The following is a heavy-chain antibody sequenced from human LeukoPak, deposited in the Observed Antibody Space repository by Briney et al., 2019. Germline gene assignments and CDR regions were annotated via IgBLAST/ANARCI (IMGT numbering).Heavy chain of an antibody. V-gene: IGHV3-9*01. CDR2: ISWNSGTI. CDR1: GFTFYNYA. J-gene: IGHJ1*01. D-gene: IGHD6-19*01. Sequence: SGGSLRLSCAASGFTFYNYAMNWVRQVPGKGLEWISLISWNSGTIGYADSVKGRFTISRDNANNFLYLQMNSLRAEDTALYYCARAYKDRSLAGKKEFFQHWGQGTLVTVSS. CDR3: ARAYKDRSLAGKKEFFQH.